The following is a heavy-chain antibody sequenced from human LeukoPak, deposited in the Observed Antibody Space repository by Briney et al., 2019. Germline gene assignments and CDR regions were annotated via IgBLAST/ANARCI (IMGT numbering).Heavy chain of an antibody. Sequence: ASVKVSCKASGYTFTGYYMHWVRQAPGQGLEWMGWINPNSGGTSYAQKFQGRVTMTRDTSISTVYMDLSGLTPDDTAVYYCARDPQYTFGYPTYDCWGQGTLVTVSS. CDR3: ARDPQYTFGYPTYDC. D-gene: IGHD2-2*03. V-gene: IGHV1-2*02. J-gene: IGHJ4*02. CDR1: GYTFTGYY. CDR2: INPNSGGT.